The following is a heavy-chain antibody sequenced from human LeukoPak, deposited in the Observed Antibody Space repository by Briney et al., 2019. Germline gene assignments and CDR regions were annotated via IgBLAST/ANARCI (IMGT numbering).Heavy chain of an antibody. V-gene: IGHV3-21*01. CDR2: ISSSRSFI. CDR1: GFTFSSYS. D-gene: IGHD1-26*01. J-gene: IGHJ6*03. Sequence: GGSLRLSCAASGFTFSSYSMNWVRQAPGKGLEWVSTISSSRSFIYYADSVKGRFTISRDNAKNSLYLQMNSLRAEDTAVYYCARDLSVGWELLPFGYYYYMDVWAKGTTVTVSS. CDR3: ARDLSVGWELLPFGYYYYMDV.